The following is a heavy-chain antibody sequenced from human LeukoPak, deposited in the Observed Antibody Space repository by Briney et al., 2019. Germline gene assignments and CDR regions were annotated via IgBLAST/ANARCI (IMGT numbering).Heavy chain of an antibody. CDR2: ISSSSTYI. J-gene: IGHJ3*02. D-gene: IGHD3-3*01. V-gene: IGHV3-21*01. Sequence: GGSLRLSCVASGFSFNSYSMNWVRQAPGMGLEWVSSISSSSTYIYYADSVKGRFTISRDNAKNSLYPQMNSLRAEDTAVYYCARGRDFWSGSLGAFDIWGQGTMVTVSS. CDR1: GFSFNSYS. CDR3: ARGRDFWSGSLGAFDI.